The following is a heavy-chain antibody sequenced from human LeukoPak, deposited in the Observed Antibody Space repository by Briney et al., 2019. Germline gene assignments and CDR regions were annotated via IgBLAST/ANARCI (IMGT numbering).Heavy chain of an antibody. CDR2: ISGSGDIT. V-gene: IGHV3-23*01. J-gene: IGHJ5*02. CDR3: ATSPTFDP. Sequence: PGGSLRLSCAASGFTFSSYAMSWVRQAPGKGLEWVSAISGSGDITYYADSVKGRFTISRDNSKNTLYLQMNNLRAEDTAVYYCATSPTFDPWGQGTLVTVSS. CDR1: GFTFSSYA.